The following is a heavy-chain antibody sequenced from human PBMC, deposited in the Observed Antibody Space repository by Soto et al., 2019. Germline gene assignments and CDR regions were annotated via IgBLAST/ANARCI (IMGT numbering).Heavy chain of an antibody. CDR3: VKDRVPGAYGHYYGMDV. D-gene: IGHD5-12*01. Sequence: QVQLVESGGGVVQPGRSLRLSCRVSGFTFNNSGMHWVRQAPGKGLEWMAVISYDGSEKHYADSMKGRLTISRDNSKDTPHLQMNSLRAEDTAIYFCVKDRVPGAYGHYYGMDVWGQGTTVTVSS. CDR1: GFTFNNSG. V-gene: IGHV3-30*18. CDR2: ISYDGSEK. J-gene: IGHJ6*02.